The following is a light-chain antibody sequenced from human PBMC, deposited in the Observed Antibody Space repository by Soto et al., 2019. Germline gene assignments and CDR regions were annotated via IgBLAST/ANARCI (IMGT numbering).Light chain of an antibody. Sequence: EIVLTQSPGTLSLSPGERATLSCRASQSVSSNYLAWYQQEPGQAPRLLIYGASRGAAGIPDRFSGSGSGKDFTLTINRVELEVFAGYFCQKYGRSPMFTFGQGTRLEIK. CDR2: GAS. CDR3: QKYGRSPMFT. V-gene: IGKV3-20*01. CDR1: QSVSSNY. J-gene: IGKJ2*01.